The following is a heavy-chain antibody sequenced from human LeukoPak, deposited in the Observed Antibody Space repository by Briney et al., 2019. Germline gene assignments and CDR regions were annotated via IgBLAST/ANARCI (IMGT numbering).Heavy chain of an antibody. CDR3: ARDRPPQDITVAGILDS. Sequence: PGGSLRLSCAASGFTFSDYFMSWIRQPPGKGLERVSYISSNSGNRNYAHSVKGRFTISRDNARNSLYLEMNSVRDEDTAVYYCARDRPPQDITVAGILDSWGQGALVTVSS. V-gene: IGHV3-11*05. CDR2: ISSNSGNR. CDR1: GFTFSDYF. J-gene: IGHJ4*02. D-gene: IGHD6-19*01.